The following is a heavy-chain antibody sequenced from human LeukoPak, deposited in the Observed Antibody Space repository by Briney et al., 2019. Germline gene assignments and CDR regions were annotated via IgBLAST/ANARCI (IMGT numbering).Heavy chain of an antibody. CDR1: GFTFSSYA. CDR2: ISGGSSFT. V-gene: IGHV3-21*01. CDR3: ARDLGYSSGPNY. J-gene: IGHJ4*02. Sequence: GGSLRLSCAASGFTFSSYAMSWVRQAPGKGLEWVSYISGGSSFTYYVDSVKGRFTISRDNAKNSLYLQMNSLRAEDTAVYYCARDLGYSSGPNYWGQGTRVTVSS. D-gene: IGHD6-19*01.